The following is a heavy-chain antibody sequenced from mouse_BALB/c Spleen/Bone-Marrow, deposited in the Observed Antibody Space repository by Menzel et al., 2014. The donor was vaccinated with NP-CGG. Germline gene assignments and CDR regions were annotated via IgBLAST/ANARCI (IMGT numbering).Heavy chain of an antibody. CDR1: GYSFTSYW. CDR2: VYPGNSDT. CDR3: TFLVKEDFAY. J-gene: IGHJ3*01. D-gene: IGHD2-10*02. Sequence: EVQLQQSGTVLARPGASVKMSCKASGYSFTSYWMHWVKQRPGQGLEWIGAVYPGNSDTTYNQKFKGKAKLTAVTSASTAYMELSSLTNEDSAVYHCTFLVKEDFAYWGQGTLVTVSA. V-gene: IGHV1-5*01.